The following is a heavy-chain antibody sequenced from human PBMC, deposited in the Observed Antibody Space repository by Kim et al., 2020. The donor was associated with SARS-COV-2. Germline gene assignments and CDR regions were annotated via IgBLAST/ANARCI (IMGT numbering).Heavy chain of an antibody. CDR2: IYYSGST. D-gene: IGHD3-10*01. Sequence: SETLSLTCTVSGGSISSSSYYWGWIRQPPGKGLEWIGSIYYSGSTYYNPSLKSRVTISVDTSKNQFSLKLSSVTAADTAVYYCARLEGGVWFRELVMRYWFDPWGQGTLVPVSS. V-gene: IGHV4-39*01. CDR3: ARLEGGVWFRELVMRYWFDP. J-gene: IGHJ5*02. CDR1: GGSISSSSYY.